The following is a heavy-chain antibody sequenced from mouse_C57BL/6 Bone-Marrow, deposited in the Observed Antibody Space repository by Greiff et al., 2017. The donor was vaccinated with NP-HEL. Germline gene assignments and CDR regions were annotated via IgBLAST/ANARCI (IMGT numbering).Heavy chain of an antibody. D-gene: IGHD3-2*02. CDR3: ASRQLTDY. Sequence: QVQLQQPGAELVMPGASVKLSCKASGYTFTSYWMHWVKQRPGQGLGWIGEIDPSYSYTNYNQQFKGKSTLTVDKSSSTAYMQLSSLTSEDSAVYYCASRQLTDYWGQGTTLTVSS. J-gene: IGHJ2*01. CDR1: GYTFTSYW. V-gene: IGHV1-69*01. CDR2: IDPSYSYT.